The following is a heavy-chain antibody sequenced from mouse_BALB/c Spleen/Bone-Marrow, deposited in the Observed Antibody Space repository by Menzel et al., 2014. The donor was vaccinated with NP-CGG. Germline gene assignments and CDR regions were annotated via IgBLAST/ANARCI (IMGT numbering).Heavy chain of an antibody. V-gene: IGHV5-17*02. CDR2: ISSGSSTI. J-gene: IGHJ4*01. CDR1: GFTFSSFG. CDR3: ARSRGNYLYYAMDY. D-gene: IGHD2-1*01. Sequence: VQLKESGGGLVQPGGSRKLSRAASGFTFSSFGMHWVRQAPEKGLEWVAYISSGSSTIYYADTVKGRFTISRDNPKNTLFLQMTSLRSEDTAMYYCARSRGNYLYYAMDYWGQGTSVTVSS.